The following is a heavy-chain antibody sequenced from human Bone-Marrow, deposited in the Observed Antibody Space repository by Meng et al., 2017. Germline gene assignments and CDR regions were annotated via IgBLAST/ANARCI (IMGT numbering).Heavy chain of an antibody. V-gene: IGHV3-21*01. CDR3: ARSSVKWLVNGPDY. D-gene: IGHD6-19*01. CDR1: GFTFSNYW. CDR2: ISSSSSYI. J-gene: IGHJ4*02. Sequence: GGSLRLSCTASGFTFSNYWMSWVRQAPGKGLEWVSSISSSSSYIYYADSVKGRFTISRDNAKNSLYLQMNSLRAEDTAVYYCARSSVKWLVNGPDYWGQGTLVTVSS.